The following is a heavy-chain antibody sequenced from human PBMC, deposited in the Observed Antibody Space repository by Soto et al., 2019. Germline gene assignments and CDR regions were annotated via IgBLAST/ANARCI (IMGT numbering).Heavy chain of an antibody. CDR1: GDTFSSYA. CDR2: IIPIFGTA. V-gene: IGHV1-69*13. D-gene: IGHD3-22*01. CDR3: ADDSSGPPPASYYYYGMDV. Sequence: ASVNGSCKASGDTFSSYAISWVRQAPGQGLEWMGGIIPIFGTANYAQKFQGRVTITADESTSTAYMELSSLRSEDTAVYYCADDSSGPPPASYYYYGMDVWGQGTTVTVS. J-gene: IGHJ6*02.